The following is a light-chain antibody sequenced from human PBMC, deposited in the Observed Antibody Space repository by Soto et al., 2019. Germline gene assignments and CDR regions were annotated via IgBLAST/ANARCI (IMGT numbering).Light chain of an antibody. CDR3: RSYAGSDNYV. Sequence: QSALTQPPSASASPGQSVTISCTGTSSAVGDHNLVSWYQQHPGKAPKLLIWGVTNRPSGVPHRFSGSKSGNTASLTVSGLQAEDEADYYCRSYAGSDNYVFGTGTKLTVL. J-gene: IGLJ1*01. V-gene: IGLV2-8*01. CDR2: GVT. CDR1: SSAVGDHNL.